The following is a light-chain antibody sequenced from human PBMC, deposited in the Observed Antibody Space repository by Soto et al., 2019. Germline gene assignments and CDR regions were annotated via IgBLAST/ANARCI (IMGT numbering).Light chain of an antibody. J-gene: IGKJ1*01. CDR3: QNFDSAPQT. Sequence: IPLTQSPSSLSASVGGSVTLPSRASQTISSWLAWYQQKPGKAPKLLIYKASTLKSGVPSRFSGGGSGTEFTLTISSLQPEDVATYYCQNFDSAPQTFGQGTKVDIK. V-gene: IGKV1-5*03. CDR1: QTISSW. CDR2: KAS.